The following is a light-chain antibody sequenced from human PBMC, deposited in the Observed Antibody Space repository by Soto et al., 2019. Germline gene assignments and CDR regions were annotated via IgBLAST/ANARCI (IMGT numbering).Light chain of an antibody. CDR1: TNDIGGFDY. J-gene: IGLJ1*01. V-gene: IGLV2-8*01. CDR3: CSYAGSNTWV. CDR2: DVL. Sequence: QSVLTQPPSASGSPGQSVTISCTGTTNDIGGFDYVSWYQQYPGRAPKLLIYDVLKRPPGVPDRFSGSKSGNTASLTVSGLRFDDEADYYCCSYAGSNTWVFGTGTKVTVL.